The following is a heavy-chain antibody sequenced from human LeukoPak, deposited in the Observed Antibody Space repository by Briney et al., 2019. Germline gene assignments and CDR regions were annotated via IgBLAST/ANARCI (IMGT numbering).Heavy chain of an antibody. Sequence: SETLSLTCAVYGGSFSGYYWSWIRQPPGKGLEWIGEINHSGSTNYNPSLKSRVTMSVDTSKNQFSLKLSSVTAADTAVYYCARGYYVLQYYYYYYMDVWGKGTTVTISS. V-gene: IGHV4-34*01. CDR3: ARGYYVLQYYYYYYMDV. CDR1: GGSFSGYY. D-gene: IGHD3-16*01. CDR2: INHSGST. J-gene: IGHJ6*03.